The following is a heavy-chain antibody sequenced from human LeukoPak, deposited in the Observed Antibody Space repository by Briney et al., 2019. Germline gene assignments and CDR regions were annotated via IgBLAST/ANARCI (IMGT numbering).Heavy chain of an antibody. V-gene: IGHV4-34*01. CDR2: INHSGST. J-gene: IGHJ4*02. D-gene: IGHD3-22*01. CDR1: GGSFSGYY. CDR3: ARGRGYYYDSSIDY. Sequence: SETLSLTCAVYGGSFSGYYWSWIRQPPGKGLEWIGEINHSGSTNYNPSLKSRATISVDTSKNQFSLKLSSVTAVDTAVYYCARGRGYYYDSSIDYWGQGTLITVSS.